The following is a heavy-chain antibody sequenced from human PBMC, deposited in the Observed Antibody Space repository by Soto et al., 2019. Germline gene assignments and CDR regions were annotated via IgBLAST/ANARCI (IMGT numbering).Heavy chain of an antibody. CDR2: ISGSGGST. Sequence: GSLRLSCAASGFTFSSYAMSWVRQAPGKGLEWVSAISGSGGSTYYADSVKGRFTISRDNSKNTLYLQMNSLRAEDTAVYYCAKSPPLYSGYDYNEFFDYWGQGTLVTVSS. CDR1: GFTFSSYA. V-gene: IGHV3-23*01. CDR3: AKSPPLYSGYDYNEFFDY. J-gene: IGHJ4*02. D-gene: IGHD5-12*01.